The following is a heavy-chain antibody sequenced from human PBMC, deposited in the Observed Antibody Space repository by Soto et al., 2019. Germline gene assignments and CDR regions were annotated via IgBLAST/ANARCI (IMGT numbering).Heavy chain of an antibody. Sequence: PSQTLSLTSAISWVSFSSNITACNCIRQSPSRGLEWLGRTYYRSKWYNDYAVSVKSRITINPDTSKNQFSLQLNSVTPEDTAVYYCASSRKVATIIPYYYYYYGMDVWGQGTTVTVSS. D-gene: IGHD5-12*01. CDR1: WVSFSSNITA. J-gene: IGHJ6*02. CDR2: TYYRSKWYN. V-gene: IGHV6-1*01. CDR3: ASSRKVATIIPYYYYYYGMDV.